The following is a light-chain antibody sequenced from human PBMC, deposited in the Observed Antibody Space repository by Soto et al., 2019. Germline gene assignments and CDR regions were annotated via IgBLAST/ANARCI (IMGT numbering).Light chain of an antibody. CDR3: QQYENRPYT. V-gene: IGKV1-33*01. J-gene: IGKJ3*01. Sequence: DIQMTQSPSSLSASIGDRVSFTCQASQDISKFLNWYQHKPGQAPSLLIYDASKSQFGVPSRFSGSGSGTDFTFTISNLQPEDNATYYCQQYENRPYTFGPGTKV. CDR2: DAS. CDR1: QDISKF.